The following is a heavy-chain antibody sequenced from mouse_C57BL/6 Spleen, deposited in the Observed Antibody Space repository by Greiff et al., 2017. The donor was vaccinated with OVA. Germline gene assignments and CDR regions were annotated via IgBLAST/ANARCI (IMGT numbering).Heavy chain of an antibody. J-gene: IGHJ3*01. CDR1: GFNITDDY. V-gene: IGHV14-4*01. CDR3: TVYGNYQRGFAY. D-gene: IGHD2-1*01. Sequence: VQLQQPGAELVRPGASVKLSCTASGFNITDDYMHWVKQRPEQGLEWIGWIDPENGDTEYASKFQGKATITADTSSNTAYLQLSSLTSEDTAVYYCTVYGNYQRGFAYWGQGTLVTVSA. CDR2: IDPENGDT.